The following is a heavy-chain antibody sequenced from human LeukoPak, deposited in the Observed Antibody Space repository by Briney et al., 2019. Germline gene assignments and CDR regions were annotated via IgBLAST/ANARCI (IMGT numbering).Heavy chain of an antibody. V-gene: IGHV3-23*01. CDR1: GFTFSSYA. J-gene: IGHJ6*02. Sequence: GGSLRLSCAASGFTFSSYAMSWVRQAPGKGLEWVSAISGSGGSTYYTDSAKGRFTISRDNSKNTLYLQMNSLRAEDTAVYYCAKDRLVYSGHDYMYYYYGMDVWGQGTTVTVSS. CDR3: AKDRLVYSGHDYMYYYYGMDV. D-gene: IGHD5-12*01. CDR2: ISGSGGST.